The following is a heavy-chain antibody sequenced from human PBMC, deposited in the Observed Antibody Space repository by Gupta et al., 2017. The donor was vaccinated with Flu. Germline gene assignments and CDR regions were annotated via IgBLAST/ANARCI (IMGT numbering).Heavy chain of an antibody. CDR3: ARLYYDFWSGYYYYMDV. Sequence: TGQGLEWMGWMNPNSGNTGYAQKFQGRVTMTRNTSISTAYMELSSLRSEDTAVYYCARLYYDFWSGYYYYMDVWGKGTTVTVSS. V-gene: IGHV1-8*01. D-gene: IGHD3-3*01. CDR2: MNPNSGNT. J-gene: IGHJ6*03.